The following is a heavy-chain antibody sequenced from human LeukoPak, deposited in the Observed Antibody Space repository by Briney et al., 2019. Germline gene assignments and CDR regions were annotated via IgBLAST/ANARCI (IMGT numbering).Heavy chain of an antibody. CDR1: GYTFSSYC. J-gene: IGHJ4*02. CDR3: ARDGFLRFLEWLPYYFDY. V-gene: IGHV1-46*01. Sequence: EASVKVSSKASGYTFSSYCMHWVRQAPGEGFEWMGTINPSDGSTTYAQKFQGRVTMTRDTSTSTVYMELRSLTSEDTAVYYCARDGFLRFLEWLPYYFDYWGQGTLVTVSS. CDR2: INPSDGST. D-gene: IGHD3-3*01.